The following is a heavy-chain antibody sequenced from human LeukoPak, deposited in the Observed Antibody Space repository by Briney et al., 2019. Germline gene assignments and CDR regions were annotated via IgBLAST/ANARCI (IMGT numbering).Heavy chain of an antibody. CDR3: ATTARVGQN. CDR1: GFTFSSYS. J-gene: IGHJ4*02. D-gene: IGHD3/OR15-3a*01. CDR2: IGKRGTDI. Sequence: GGSLRLSCAASGFTFSSYSMNWVRQAPGKGLEWISYIGKRGTDINYADSVKGRFTVSRDNAKSSLFLQMDNLRAEDTAVYYCATTARVGQNWGQGTLVTVSS. V-gene: IGHV3-21*05.